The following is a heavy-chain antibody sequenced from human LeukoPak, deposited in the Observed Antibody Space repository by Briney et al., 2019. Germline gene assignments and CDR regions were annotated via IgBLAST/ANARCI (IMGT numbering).Heavy chain of an antibody. Sequence: ASVKVSCKASGYTFTSYDINWVRQATGQGLEWMGWMNPNSGNTGYAQKFQGRVTMTRNTSISTAYTELSSLRSEDTAVYYCAKHGWELLRYYYMDVWGKGTTVTVSS. CDR1: GYTFTSYD. J-gene: IGHJ6*03. D-gene: IGHD1-26*01. V-gene: IGHV1-8*01. CDR3: AKHGWELLRYYYMDV. CDR2: MNPNSGNT.